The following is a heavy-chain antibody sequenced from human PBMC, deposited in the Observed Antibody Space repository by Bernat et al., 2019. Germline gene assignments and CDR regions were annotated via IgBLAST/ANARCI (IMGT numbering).Heavy chain of an antibody. CDR3: ARDPAVAGTFDY. CDR1: GFTVSSNY. Sequence: EVQLVESGGGLIQPGGSLRLSCAASGFTVSSNYMGWVRQAPGKGLEWVATIYSGGSTYYADSVKGRFTISRDNSKNTVHLQMNSLGAEDTAVYYCARDPAVAGTFDYWGQGTLVTVSS. J-gene: IGHJ4*02. V-gene: IGHV3-53*01. CDR2: IYSGGST. D-gene: IGHD6-19*01.